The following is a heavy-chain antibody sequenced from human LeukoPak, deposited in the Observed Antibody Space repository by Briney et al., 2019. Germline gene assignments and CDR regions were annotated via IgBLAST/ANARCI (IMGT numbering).Heavy chain of an antibody. Sequence: PGGSLRLSCAASGFTFSSYAMSWVRQAPGKGLEWVSAISGSGGSTYYADSVKDRFTISRDNSKNTLYLQMNSLRAEDTAVYYCAKAITGITISYFDYWGQGTLVTVSS. CDR1: GFTFSSYA. V-gene: IGHV3-23*01. CDR2: ISGSGGST. D-gene: IGHD3-3*01. CDR3: AKAITGITISYFDY. J-gene: IGHJ4*02.